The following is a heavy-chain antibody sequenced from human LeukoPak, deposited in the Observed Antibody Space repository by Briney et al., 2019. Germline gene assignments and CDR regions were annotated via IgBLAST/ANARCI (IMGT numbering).Heavy chain of an antibody. CDR2: ISYDGSNK. CDR1: GFTFSSYA. Sequence: GRSLRLSCAASGFTFSSYAMHWVRQAPGKGLEWVAVISYDGSNKYYADSVKGRFTISRDNSKNTLYLQMNSLRAEDTAVYHCARDPYCSSTSCYDHFDYWGQGTLVTVSS. D-gene: IGHD2-2*01. V-gene: IGHV3-30*04. CDR3: ARDPYCSSTSCYDHFDY. J-gene: IGHJ4*02.